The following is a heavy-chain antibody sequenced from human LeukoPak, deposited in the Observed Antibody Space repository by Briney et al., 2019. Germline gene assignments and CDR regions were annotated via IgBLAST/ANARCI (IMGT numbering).Heavy chain of an antibody. D-gene: IGHD4-17*01. CDR2: INPSGGST. CDR1: GYTFTSYY. J-gene: IGHJ4*02. Sequence: ASVKASCKASGYTFTSYYMHWVRQAPGQGLEWMGIINPSGGSTSYAQKFQGRVTMTRDTSTSTVYMELSSLRSEDTAVYYCARLDYGDYIDYWGQGTLVTVSS. V-gene: IGHV1-46*01. CDR3: ARLDYGDYIDY.